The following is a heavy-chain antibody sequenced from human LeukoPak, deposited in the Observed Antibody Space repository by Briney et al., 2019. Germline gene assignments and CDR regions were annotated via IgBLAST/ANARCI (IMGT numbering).Heavy chain of an antibody. CDR3: ARVVVPAAIRGGYDY. Sequence: ASVKVSCKASGYTFTGYYMHWVRQAPGQGLEWMGSINPNSGGTNYAQKFQGRVTMTRDTSISTAYMELSRLRSDDTAVYYCARVVVPAAIRGGYDYWGQGTLVTVSS. CDR2: INPNSGGT. V-gene: IGHV1-2*02. D-gene: IGHD2-2*02. J-gene: IGHJ4*02. CDR1: GYTFTGYY.